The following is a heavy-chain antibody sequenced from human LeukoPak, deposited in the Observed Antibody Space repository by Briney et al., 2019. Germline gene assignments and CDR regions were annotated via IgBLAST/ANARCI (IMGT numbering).Heavy chain of an antibody. D-gene: IGHD2-2*01. CDR1: GGSISSGSYY. CDR2: IYTSGST. CDR3: AREEYQLLYYYYYMDV. V-gene: IGHV4-61*02. J-gene: IGHJ6*03. Sequence: SETLSLTCTVSGGSISSGSYYWSWIRQPAGKGLEWIGRIYTSGSTNYNPSLKSRVTMSVDTSKNQFSLKLSSVTAADTAVYYCAREEYQLLYYYYYMDVWGKGTTVTVSS.